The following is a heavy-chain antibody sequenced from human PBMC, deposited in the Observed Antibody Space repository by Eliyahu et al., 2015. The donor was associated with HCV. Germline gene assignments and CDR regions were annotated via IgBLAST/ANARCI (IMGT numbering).Heavy chain of an antibody. CDR2: VYSDGST. Sequence: QVQLQESGPGLVRPSETLSLXXXVSGDSXSDYXXXXIRQTPGKGMGWIGYVYSDGSTKYNPSLKSRVTISVDTSKDQFSLQFSLKLTSVAATDTAVYYCARRSAVTPQVLGYFFDYWGHGTLVTVSS. CDR1: GDSXSDYX. V-gene: IGHV4-59*01. CDR3: ARRSAVTPQVLGYFFDY. J-gene: IGHJ4*01. D-gene: IGHD4-17*01.